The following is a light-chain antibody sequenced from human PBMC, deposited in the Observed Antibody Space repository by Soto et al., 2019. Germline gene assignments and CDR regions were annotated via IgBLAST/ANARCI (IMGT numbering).Light chain of an antibody. Sequence: EFVLTQSPGTLSLSPGERATLSCRASQTVRNNYLAWYQQKPGQAPRLLIYDASSRPTGIPDRFSGGGSVTDFTLTISRLEPEDFAVYYCQQFSSYPLTFGGGTKVEIK. CDR1: QTVRNNY. CDR3: QQFSSYPLT. V-gene: IGKV3-20*01. J-gene: IGKJ4*01. CDR2: DAS.